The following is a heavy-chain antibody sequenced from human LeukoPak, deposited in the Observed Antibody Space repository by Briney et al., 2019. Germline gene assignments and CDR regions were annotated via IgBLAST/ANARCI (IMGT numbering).Heavy chain of an antibody. CDR3: ARTYSSSSDYYYCMDV. V-gene: IGHV1-2*02. Sequence: GASVKVSCKASGYTFTGYYMHWVRQAPGQGLEWMGWINPNSGGTNYAQKFQGRVTMTMDTSISTAYMELSRLRSDDTAVYYCARTYSSSSDYYYCMDVWGKGTTVTVSS. CDR2: INPNSGGT. CDR1: GYTFTGYY. D-gene: IGHD6-6*01. J-gene: IGHJ6*03.